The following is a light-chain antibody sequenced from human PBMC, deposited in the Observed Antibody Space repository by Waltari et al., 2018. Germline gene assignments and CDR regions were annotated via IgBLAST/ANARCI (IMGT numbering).Light chain of an antibody. J-gene: IGLJ2*01. CDR2: EGS. V-gene: IGLV2-23*01. CDR3: CSYAGSSSFLVV. CDR1: SSDVGSYNL. Sequence: QSAMTQPASVSGSPGQSSTISCTGTSSDVGSYNLVSWYHPHQGNSPKPMIYEGSRRPAGVSSRFSGSKSGNTASLTISGLQAEDEADYYCCSYAGSSSFLVVFGGGTKLTVL.